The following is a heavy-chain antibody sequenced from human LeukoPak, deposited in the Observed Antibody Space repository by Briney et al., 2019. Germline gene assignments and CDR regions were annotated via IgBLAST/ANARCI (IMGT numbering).Heavy chain of an antibody. J-gene: IGHJ6*02. CDR2: IYSGGST. CDR1: GFSLSNNY. V-gene: IGHV3-66*01. Sequence: GGSLRLSCAASGFSLSNNYMSCVRQAPGKGLEWVSVIYSGGSTYYADSVKGRFTISRDNSKNTLYLQMNSLRAEDTAVYYCARSTSNYGTDVWGQGTTVTVSS. D-gene: IGHD1/OR15-1a*01. CDR3: ARSTSNYGTDV.